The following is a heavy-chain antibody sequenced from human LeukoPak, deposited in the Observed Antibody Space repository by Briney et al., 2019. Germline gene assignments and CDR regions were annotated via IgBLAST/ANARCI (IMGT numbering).Heavy chain of an antibody. J-gene: IGHJ6*02. V-gene: IGHV3-33*01. CDR3: ARDLADIVVVPAAIGALYGMDV. D-gene: IGHD2-2*01. Sequence: AGSLRLSCAASGFTFSSYGMHWVRQAPGKGLEWVAVIWYDGSNKYYADSVKGRFTISRDNSKNTPYLQMNSLRAEDTAVYYCARDLADIVVVPAAIGALYGMDVWGQGTTVTVSS. CDR2: IWYDGSNK. CDR1: GFTFSSYG.